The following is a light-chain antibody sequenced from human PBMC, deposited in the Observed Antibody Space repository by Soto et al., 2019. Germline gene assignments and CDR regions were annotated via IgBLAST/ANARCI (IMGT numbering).Light chain of an antibody. CDR2: LNSDGSH. CDR1: GGHSTYS. CDR3: QTWGRGIVV. V-gene: IGLV4-69*02. J-gene: IGLJ2*01. Sequence: QSVLTQSPSASASLGASVNLTCTLTGGHSTYSIGWHQQQPQRGHRFLMRLNSDGSHSKWDGIPDRFSGSSSGAERFLTISILQSEDEADYCCQTWGRGIVVFGGGTKLTVL.